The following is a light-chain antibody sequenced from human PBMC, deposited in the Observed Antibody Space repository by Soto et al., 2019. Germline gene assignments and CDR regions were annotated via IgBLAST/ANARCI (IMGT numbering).Light chain of an antibody. CDR3: QQYNNWPIT. Sequence: EIVMTQSPATLSVSPGERATLSCRASQNVSSYLAWYQQKPGQAPRLLIYGASTRATGISARFSGSGSGTEFTLTISSLQSEDFAVYYCQQYNNWPITFGQGTRLEIK. CDR2: GAS. V-gene: IGKV3-15*01. CDR1: QNVSSY. J-gene: IGKJ5*01.